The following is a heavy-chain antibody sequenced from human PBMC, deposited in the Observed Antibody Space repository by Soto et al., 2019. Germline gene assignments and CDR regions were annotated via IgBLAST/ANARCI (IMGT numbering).Heavy chain of an antibody. V-gene: IGHV5-10-1*01. D-gene: IGHD2-2*01. CDR1: GYSFTSHR. J-gene: IGHJ4*02. CDR2: RYPSDSYT. CDR3: AWTEIVAVPAGLDPADY. Sequence: GEALKTPRKSSGYSFTSHRISLVRQMPGKGLEWLGMRYPSDSYTNHSPSFQGHVTHSPDKPISTAYLPRSSLKAWDTARYYCAWTEIVAVPAGLDPADYWGQGTLVTVSS.